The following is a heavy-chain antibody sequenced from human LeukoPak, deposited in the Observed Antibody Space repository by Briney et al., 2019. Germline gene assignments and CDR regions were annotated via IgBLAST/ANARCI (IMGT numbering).Heavy chain of an antibody. V-gene: IGHV5-51*01. CDR2: IYPGDSDT. J-gene: IGHJ4*02. Sequence: GESLKISCKGSGYRVTNFWIGWVRQMPGKGLEWMGIIYPGDSDTRYSPSFQGQVTISADKSISTAYLQWSSLKASDTAMYYCASEDSSSCPLDYWGQGTLVTVSS. CDR3: ASEDSSSCPLDY. D-gene: IGHD6-6*01. CDR1: GYRVTNFW.